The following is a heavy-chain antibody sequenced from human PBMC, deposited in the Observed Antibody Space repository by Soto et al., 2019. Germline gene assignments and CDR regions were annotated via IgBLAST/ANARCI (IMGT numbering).Heavy chain of an antibody. D-gene: IGHD3-22*01. Sequence: EVQLLESGGGLVQPGGSLRLSCAASGFTFSSYAMSWVRQAPGKGLEWVSAISGSGGSTYYADSVKGRFTISRDNSKNTLYLQMNSLRAEDTAVYYCAKDPYYYDSSGPIDDYWGQGTLVTVSS. CDR3: AKDPYYYDSSGPIDDY. CDR1: GFTFSSYA. V-gene: IGHV3-23*01. J-gene: IGHJ4*02. CDR2: ISGSGGST.